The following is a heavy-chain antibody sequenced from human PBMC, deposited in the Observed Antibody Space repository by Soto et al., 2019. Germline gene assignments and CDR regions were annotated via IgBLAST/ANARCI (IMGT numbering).Heavy chain of an antibody. CDR2: IYYTGST. CDR1: GGSISSYY. J-gene: IGHJ5*02. V-gene: IGHV4-59*01. Sequence: QVQLQESGPGLVKPSETLSLTCTVSGGSISSYYWSWIRQPPGKGLEWIGYIYYTGSTNYNPSLKSRVTMSLDTSKNQFSLKLNSVTAADTAVYYCAAKAPSRWSDPWGQGTLVTVSS. CDR3: AAKAPSRWSDP.